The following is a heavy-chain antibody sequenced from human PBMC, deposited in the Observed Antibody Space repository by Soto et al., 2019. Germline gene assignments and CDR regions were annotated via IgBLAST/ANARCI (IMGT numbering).Heavy chain of an antibody. CDR1: GGSFSGYY. CDR3: ARGQSSLLLDC. CDR2: INHSGST. V-gene: IGHV4-34*01. J-gene: IGHJ4*02. D-gene: IGHD2-8*02. Sequence: SETLSLTCAVYGGSFSGYYWSWIRQPPGKGLEWIGEINHSGSTNYNPSLKSRVTITVDTSKNQFSLKLSSVTAADTAVYYCARGQSSLLLDCWGQGVLVTVSS.